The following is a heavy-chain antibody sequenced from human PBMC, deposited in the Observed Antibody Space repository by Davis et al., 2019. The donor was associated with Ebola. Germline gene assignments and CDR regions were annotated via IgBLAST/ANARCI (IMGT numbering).Heavy chain of an antibody. D-gene: IGHD2-15*01. CDR3: ARDNSRYCSGGSCYSTFDY. J-gene: IGHJ4*02. V-gene: IGHV3-21*01. CDR1: GFTFSSYS. Sequence: PGGSLRLSCAASGFTFSSYSMNWVRQAPGKGLEWVSSISSSSSYIYYADSVKGRFTISRDNAKNSLYLQMNSLRAEDTAVYYCARDNSRYCSGGSCYSTFDYWGQGTLVTVSS. CDR2: ISSSSSYI.